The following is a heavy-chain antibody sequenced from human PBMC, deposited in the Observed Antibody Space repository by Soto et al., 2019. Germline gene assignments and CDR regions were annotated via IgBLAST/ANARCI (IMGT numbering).Heavy chain of an antibody. CDR1: GASVSSTSGT. Sequence: SQTLSLTCAISGASVSSTSGTCNWIRQSPSRGLEWLGRTYYNSKWNTDYALSVKSRIDISPDTSRNQISLQLNSVTPEDTAVYYCARDREDVVIEPDAIWRGVDRYNYYYYAMVVWGQGTTVTVSS. D-gene: IGHD2-15*01. CDR3: ARDREDVVIEPDAIWRGVDRYNYYYYAMVV. J-gene: IGHJ6*02. CDR2: TYYNSKWNT. V-gene: IGHV6-1*01.